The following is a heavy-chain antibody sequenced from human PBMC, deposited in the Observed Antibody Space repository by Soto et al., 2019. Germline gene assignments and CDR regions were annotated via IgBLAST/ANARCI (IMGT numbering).Heavy chain of an antibody. V-gene: IGHV1-2*02. CDR2: INPNSGGT. Sequence: ASLKVSCKASGYTFTGYYMHWVRQAPGQGLEWMGWINPNSGGTNYAQKFQGRVTMTRDTSISTAYMELSRLRSDDTAVYYCARVRIRYFDWPDAFDIWGQGTMVTVSS. D-gene: IGHD3-9*01. CDR1: GYTFTGYY. CDR3: ARVRIRYFDWPDAFDI. J-gene: IGHJ3*02.